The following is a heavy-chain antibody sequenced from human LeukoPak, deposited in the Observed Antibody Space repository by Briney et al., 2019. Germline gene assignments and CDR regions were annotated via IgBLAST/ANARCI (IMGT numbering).Heavy chain of an antibody. Sequence: SVKVSCKASGGTFSSYAISWVRQAPGQGLEWMGGIIPIFGTANYAQKFQGRVTITTDESTRTAYMELSSLRSEDTAVYYCARDTGDFWSGYFLWGQGTLVTVSS. CDR3: ARDTGDFWSGYFL. J-gene: IGHJ4*02. CDR2: IIPIFGTA. CDR1: GGTFSSYA. V-gene: IGHV1-69*05. D-gene: IGHD3-3*01.